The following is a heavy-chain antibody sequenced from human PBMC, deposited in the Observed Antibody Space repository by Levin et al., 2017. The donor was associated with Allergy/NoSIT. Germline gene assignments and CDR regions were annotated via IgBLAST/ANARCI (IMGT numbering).Heavy chain of an antibody. D-gene: IGHD3-3*01. V-gene: IGHV4-31*03. CDR1: GGSISSGGYY. Sequence: SETLSLTCTVSGGSISSGGYYWSWIRQHPGKGLEWIGYIYYSGSTYYNPSLKSRVTISVDTSKNQFSLKLSSVTAADTAVYYCARAAEVLRFLEFDYWGQGTLVTVSS. CDR3: ARAAEVLRFLEFDY. J-gene: IGHJ4*02. CDR2: IYYSGST.